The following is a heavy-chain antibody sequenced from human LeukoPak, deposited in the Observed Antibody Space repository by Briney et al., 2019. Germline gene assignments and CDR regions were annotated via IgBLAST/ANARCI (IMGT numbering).Heavy chain of an antibody. CDR3: ARSSGWYTGFDF. J-gene: IGHJ4*02. D-gene: IGHD6-19*01. CDR2: ISSGGSSI. CDR1: GFTFSSYE. Sequence: GGSLRLSCAASGFTFSSYEMNWVRQAPGKGLGWVSYISSGGSSIYYADSVKGRFTISRDNAKNSLYLQMNSLRAEDTAVYYCARSSGWYTGFDFWGQGTLVTVSS. V-gene: IGHV3-48*03.